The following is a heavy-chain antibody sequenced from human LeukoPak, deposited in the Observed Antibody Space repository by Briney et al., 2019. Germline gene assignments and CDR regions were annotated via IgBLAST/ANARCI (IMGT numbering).Heavy chain of an antibody. Sequence: GGSLRLSCAASGFTFTHYAMHWVRQTPGKGLEWVAVIFYDGTIQYYSDSVRGRLIVSRDNPKNTLYLQMNSLRAEDTAVYYCAREGPGYCSGGSCDDAFDIWGQGTMVTVSS. J-gene: IGHJ3*02. D-gene: IGHD2-15*01. V-gene: IGHV3-33*08. CDR3: AREGPGYCSGGSCDDAFDI. CDR2: IFYDGTIQ. CDR1: GFTFTHYA.